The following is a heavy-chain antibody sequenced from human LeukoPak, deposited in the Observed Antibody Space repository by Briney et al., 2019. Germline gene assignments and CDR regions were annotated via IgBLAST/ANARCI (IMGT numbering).Heavy chain of an antibody. D-gene: IGHD3-10*01. V-gene: IGHV4-59*12. CDR3: ARDRADYYYYGMDV. J-gene: IGHJ6*02. CDR2: IYYSGST. CDR1: GGSISSYY. Sequence: SETLSLTCTVSGGSISSYYWSWIRQPPGKGLEWIGYIYYSGSTNYNPSLKSRVTISVDTSKNQFSLKLSSVTAADTAVYYCARDRADYYYYGMDVWGQGTTVTVSS.